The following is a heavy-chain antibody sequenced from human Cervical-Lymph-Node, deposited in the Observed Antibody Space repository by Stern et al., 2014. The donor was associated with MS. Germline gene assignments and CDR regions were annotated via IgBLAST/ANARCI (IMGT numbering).Heavy chain of an antibody. CDR3: AKEGGHRLPFDY. Sequence: EVQLLESGGGLVQPGGSLRLSCAASGFTFRNYGMGWVRQAPGKGLEWVSAISGDGGATFYPDSVKGRFTISRDNSKNTLFLQMNSLRADDTAVYYCAKEGGHRLPFDYWGQGTLATVSS. D-gene: IGHD3-16*01. CDR1: GFTFRNYG. J-gene: IGHJ4*02. CDR2: ISGDGGAT. V-gene: IGHV3-23*01.